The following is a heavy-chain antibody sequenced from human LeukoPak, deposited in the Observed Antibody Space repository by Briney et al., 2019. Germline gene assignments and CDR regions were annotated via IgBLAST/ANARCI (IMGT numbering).Heavy chain of an antibody. V-gene: IGHV4-59*01. J-gene: IGHJ4*02. CDR2: IYYSGST. CDR1: GGSFSSYY. D-gene: IGHD6-19*01. CDR3: ARFSGWPSSPFDY. Sequence: PSETLSLTCAVYGGSFSSYYWSWIRQPPGKGLEWIGYIYYSGSTNYNPSLKSRVTISVDTSRNQFSLKLSSVTAADTAVYYCARFSGWPSSPFDYWGQGTLVTVSS.